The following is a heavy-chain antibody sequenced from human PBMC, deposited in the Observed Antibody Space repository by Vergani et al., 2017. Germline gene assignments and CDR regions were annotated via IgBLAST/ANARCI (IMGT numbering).Heavy chain of an antibody. CDR3: ARDRLSQQLGHL. CDR2: IIPILGIA. J-gene: IGHJ5*02. V-gene: IGHV1-69*04. CDR1: GGTFSSYA. D-gene: IGHD6-13*01. Sequence: QVQLVQSGAEVKKPGSSVKVSCKASGGTFSSYAISWVRQAPGQGLEWMGRIIPILGIANYAQKFQGRVTITADKSTSTAYMELSSLRSEDTAVYYCARDRLSQQLGHLWGQGTLVTVSS.